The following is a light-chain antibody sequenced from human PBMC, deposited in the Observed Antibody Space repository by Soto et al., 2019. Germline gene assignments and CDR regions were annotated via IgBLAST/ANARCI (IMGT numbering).Light chain of an antibody. V-gene: IGLV1-47*02. J-gene: IGLJ3*02. CDR3: AAWDGSLSAWM. Sequence: QSVLTQPPSASGTPGQRVTISCSGSSSNIGSNYVYWYQQLTGTAPKLLIDGSNQRPSGVPDRFSGSKSGTSASLAISGLRSEDEADYYCAAWDGSLSAWMFGGGTKLTVL. CDR2: GSN. CDR1: SSNIGSNY.